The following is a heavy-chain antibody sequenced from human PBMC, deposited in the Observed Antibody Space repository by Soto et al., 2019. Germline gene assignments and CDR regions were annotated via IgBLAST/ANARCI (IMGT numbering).Heavy chain of an antibody. CDR1: GFSLTTGGVG. CDR3: VHATWFGDPFDY. V-gene: IGHV2-5*02. Sequence: QITLKESGPTLVKPTQTLTLTCTFSGFSLTTGGVGVGWIRQPPGKALEWLALIYWDDDMRYSPSLKSRLTITKDTSKNQVVLAMTNMDPVDTATYYCVHATWFGDPFDYWGQGTLVTVSS. J-gene: IGHJ4*02. CDR2: IYWDDDM. D-gene: IGHD3-10*01.